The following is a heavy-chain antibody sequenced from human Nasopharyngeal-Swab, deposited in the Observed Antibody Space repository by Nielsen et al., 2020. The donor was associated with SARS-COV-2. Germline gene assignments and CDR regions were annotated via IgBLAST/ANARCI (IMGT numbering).Heavy chain of an antibody. CDR2: INSDGSST. Sequence: VCQAPGRGLGWVSRINSDGSSTSYADSVKGRFTISRDNAKNTLYLQMNSLRAEDTAVYYCARDGLDYDFWSAYFMDVWGQGTTVTVSS. CDR3: ARDGLDYDFWSAYFMDV. D-gene: IGHD3-3*01. J-gene: IGHJ6*02. V-gene: IGHV3-74*01.